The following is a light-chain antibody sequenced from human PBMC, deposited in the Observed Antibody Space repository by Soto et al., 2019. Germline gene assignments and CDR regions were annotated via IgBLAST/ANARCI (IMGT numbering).Light chain of an antibody. J-gene: IGKJ4*01. CDR2: CAS. CDR3: QQYNKWPPT. CDR1: QNIYGK. V-gene: IGKV3-15*01. Sequence: DIVMTQFPVTLSVSPGERATLSCRASQNIYGKLAWYQQKVGQTPRLIIFCASTRATGIPARFSASESGTEFTLTISSLQPEDFAVYYCQQYNKWPPTFGGGTKVEI.